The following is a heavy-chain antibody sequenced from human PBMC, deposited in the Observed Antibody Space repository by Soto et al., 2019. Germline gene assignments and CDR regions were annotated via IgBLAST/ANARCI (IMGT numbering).Heavy chain of an antibody. CDR1: GGSISSYY. V-gene: IGHV4-59*12. CDR3: ARERRSTAHLDF. J-gene: IGHJ4*02. Sequence: SETLSLTCTVSGGSISSYYWSWIRQPPGKGLEWIGYVYFTGAANYNPSLKSRVAMSRDTSRNQFSLNLNSVTAADTAVYFCARERRSTAHLDFWGPGILVTVS. D-gene: IGHD2-21*02. CDR2: VYFTGAA.